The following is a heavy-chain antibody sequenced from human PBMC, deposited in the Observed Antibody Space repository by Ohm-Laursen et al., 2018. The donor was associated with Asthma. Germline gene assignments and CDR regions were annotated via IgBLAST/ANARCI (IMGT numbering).Heavy chain of an antibody. CDR1: GFTFSRSY. J-gene: IGHJ4*02. Sequence: GSLRLSCAATGFTFSRSYMIWVRQAPGKGLESVAKIKPDGSEKYYVDSVKGRFTISRDNAKNSLYLQMNSLRPEDTGVYYCAYETWWRFVNWGQGVLVTVSS. V-gene: IGHV3-7*01. D-gene: IGHD2-15*01. CDR2: IKPDGSEK. CDR3: AYETWWRFVN.